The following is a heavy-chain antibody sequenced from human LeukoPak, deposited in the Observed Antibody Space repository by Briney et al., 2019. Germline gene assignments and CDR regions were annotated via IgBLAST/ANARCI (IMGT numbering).Heavy chain of an antibody. Sequence: GGSLRLSCAASGFTFKNYGMSWVRQAPGKGLEWVSGISGSAGSTYYADSVKGRFTISRDNFKNTLYPQMNSLRAEDTAVYYCAKEMAAASWGQGTLVTVSS. CDR3: AKEMAAAS. V-gene: IGHV3-23*01. D-gene: IGHD6-13*01. CDR2: ISGSAGST. J-gene: IGHJ5*02. CDR1: GFTFKNYG.